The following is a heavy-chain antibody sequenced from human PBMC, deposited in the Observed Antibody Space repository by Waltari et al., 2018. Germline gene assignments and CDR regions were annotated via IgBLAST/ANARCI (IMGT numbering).Heavy chain of an antibody. CDR2: IYPGDSDT. CDR1: GYSFSSYW. Sequence: EVQLVQSGAEVKKPGESLKISCKASGYSFSSYWVGWVRQMPGNGLEWMGIIYPGDSDTKYSPSFQGRVTISVDKSFSIAYLQWSSLEALDTGFYYCARHVMARGQLVPDYWGLGTLVTVSS. CDR3: ARHVMARGQLVPDY. D-gene: IGHD6-6*01. V-gene: IGHV5-51*01. J-gene: IGHJ4*02.